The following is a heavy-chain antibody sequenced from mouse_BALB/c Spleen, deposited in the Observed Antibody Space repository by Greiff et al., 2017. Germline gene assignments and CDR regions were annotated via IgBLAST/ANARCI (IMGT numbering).Heavy chain of an antibody. CDR1: GFNIKDTY. Sequence: EVKLQQSGAELVKPGASVKLSCTASGFNIKDTYMHWVKQRPEQGLEWIGRIDPANGNTKYDPKFQGKATITADTSSNTAYLQLSSLTSEDTAVYYCASYYDYYAMDYWGQGTSVTVSS. CDR2: IDPANGNT. D-gene: IGHD2-1*01. V-gene: IGHV14-3*02. J-gene: IGHJ4*01. CDR3: ASYYDYYAMDY.